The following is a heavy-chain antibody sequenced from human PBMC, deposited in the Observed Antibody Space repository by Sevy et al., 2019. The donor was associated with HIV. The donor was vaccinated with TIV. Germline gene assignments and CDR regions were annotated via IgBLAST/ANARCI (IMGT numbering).Heavy chain of an antibody. J-gene: IGHJ6*03. Sequence: GGSLRLSCAASGFTFRSYGMHWVRQAPGKGLEWVAVISYDGSNKYYADSVKGRFTISRDNSKNTLYLQMNSLRAEDTAVYYCAKDRNFWSGYYYYYYYMDVWGKGTTVTVSS. CDR2: ISYDGSNK. CDR3: AKDRNFWSGYYYYYYYMDV. V-gene: IGHV3-30*18. CDR1: GFTFRSYG. D-gene: IGHD3-3*01.